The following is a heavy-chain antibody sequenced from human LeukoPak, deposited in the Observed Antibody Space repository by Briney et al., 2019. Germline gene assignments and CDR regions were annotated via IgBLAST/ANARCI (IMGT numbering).Heavy chain of an antibody. D-gene: IGHD5-18*01. CDR1: GGSISSYY. CDR3: ARGWDTGYQFYGMDV. CDR2: IYTSGST. J-gene: IGHJ6*02. V-gene: IGHV4-4*07. Sequence: PSETLSLTCTVSGGSISSYYWSWIRQPAGKGLEWIGRIYTSGSTNYNPSLKSRVTILADTPKNQFSLKLRSVTAADTAVYYCARGWDTGYQFYGMDVWGQGTTVTVSS.